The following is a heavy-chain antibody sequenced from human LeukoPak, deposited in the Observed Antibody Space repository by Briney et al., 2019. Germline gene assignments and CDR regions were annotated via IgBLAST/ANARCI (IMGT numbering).Heavy chain of an antibody. J-gene: IGHJ4*02. Sequence: PGGSLRLSCAASGFSFESYGMSWVREVPGKGLEWVSYINWNGGTTDYADSVKGRFTISRDNGMSSLYLQMNRLRAEDTALYYCARDYGSGSYYNGIDYWGQGTLVSVSS. CDR1: GFSFESYG. CDR3: ARDYGSGSYYNGIDY. D-gene: IGHD3-10*01. CDR2: INWNGGTT. V-gene: IGHV3-20*04.